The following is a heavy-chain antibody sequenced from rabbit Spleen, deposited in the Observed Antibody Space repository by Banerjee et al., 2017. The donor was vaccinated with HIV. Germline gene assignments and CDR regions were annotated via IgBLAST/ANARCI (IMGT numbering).Heavy chain of an antibody. Sequence: ESGGDLVKPGASLILTCTASGIDFSAYYYMCWVRQAPGKGLEWIACIYGGRSGSTYSASWAKGRFTISKTSSTTVTLQMTSLTAADTATYFCARNGAGSNYAFNFWGPGTLVTVS. CDR1: GIDFSAYYY. J-gene: IGHJ4*01. CDR3: ARNGAGSNYAFNF. V-gene: IGHV1S40*01. CDR2: IYGGRSGST. D-gene: IGHD8-1*01.